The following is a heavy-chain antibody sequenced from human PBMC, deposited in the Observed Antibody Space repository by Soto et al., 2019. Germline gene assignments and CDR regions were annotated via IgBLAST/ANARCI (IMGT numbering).Heavy chain of an antibody. V-gene: IGHV1-69*12. Sequence: QVQLVQSGAEVRKPGSSVKVSCKASGGTFSNYALSWVRRAPGQGLEWMGGIIPIFGTAIHAQKFQGRVTITADESTTIAYMEMSSLRSADTAVYYCARGRYCSGVSCTPYYYGMDVWGQGTTVTVSS. CDR2: IIPIFGTA. CDR1: GGTFSNYA. CDR3: ARGRYCSGVSCTPYYYGMDV. J-gene: IGHJ6*02. D-gene: IGHD2-15*01.